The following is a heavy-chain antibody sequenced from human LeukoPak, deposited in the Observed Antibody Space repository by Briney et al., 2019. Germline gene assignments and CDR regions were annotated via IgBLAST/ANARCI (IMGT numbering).Heavy chain of an antibody. D-gene: IGHD6-19*01. J-gene: IGHJ4*02. Sequence: APVKVSCKASGYTFTSYGISWVRQAPGQGLEWMGWISAYNGNTNYAQKLQGRVTMTTDTSTSTAYMELRSLRSDDTAVYYCARDLYSSGWSLADYWGQGTLVTVSS. V-gene: IGHV1-18*01. CDR2: ISAYNGNT. CDR1: GYTFTSYG. CDR3: ARDLYSSGWSLADY.